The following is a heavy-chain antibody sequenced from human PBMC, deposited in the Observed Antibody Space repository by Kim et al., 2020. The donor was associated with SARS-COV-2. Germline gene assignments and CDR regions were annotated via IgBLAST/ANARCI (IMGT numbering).Heavy chain of an antibody. CDR1: CYSISSGYY. V-gene: IGHV4-38-2*02. D-gene: IGHD6-6*01. Sequence: SETLSLTCTVSCYSISSGYYWGWIRQPPGKGLEWIGSIYHSGSTYYNPSLKSRVTISVDTSKNQFSLKLSSVTAADTAVYYCARVDDIAAHPHFDYWGQG. CDR3: ARVDDIAAHPHFDY. J-gene: IGHJ4*02. CDR2: IYHSGST.